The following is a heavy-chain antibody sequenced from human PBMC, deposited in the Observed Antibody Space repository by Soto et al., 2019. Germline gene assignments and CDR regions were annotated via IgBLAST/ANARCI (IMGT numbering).Heavy chain of an antibody. Sequence: QVQLQQWGAGLLKPSETLSLTCAVYGGSFSGYYWSWIRQPPGKGLEWIGELNHSVSTNYHPSLKSRVTISVYTSKNQFSLKLSSVTAADTAVYYCARRPTGYCSGGSCAPWGQGTLVTVSS. CDR3: ARRPTGYCSGGSCAP. CDR2: LNHSVST. J-gene: IGHJ5*02. CDR1: GGSFSGYY. V-gene: IGHV4-34*01. D-gene: IGHD2-15*01.